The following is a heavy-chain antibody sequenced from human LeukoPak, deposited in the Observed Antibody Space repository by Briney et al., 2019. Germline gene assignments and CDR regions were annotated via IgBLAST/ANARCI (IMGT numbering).Heavy chain of an antibody. CDR1: GFTFSSYA. Sequence: GGSLRLSCAASGFTFSSYAMSWVRQAPGKGLEWVSAISGSGGSTYYADSVKGRFTISRDNSKNTLYLQMNSLRAEDTAIYYCAKVPLGSGSYYPYYYYMDVWGKGTTVTVSS. CDR2: ISGSGGST. V-gene: IGHV3-23*01. CDR3: AKVPLGSGSYYPYYYYMDV. D-gene: IGHD1-26*01. J-gene: IGHJ6*03.